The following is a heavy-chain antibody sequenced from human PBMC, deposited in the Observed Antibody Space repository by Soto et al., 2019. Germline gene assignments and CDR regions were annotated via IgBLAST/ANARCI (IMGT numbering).Heavy chain of an antibody. CDR1: GYTFTRYG. J-gene: IGHJ6*02. Sequence: ASVKVSCQASGYTFTRYGIGWARQAPGQGLEWMGWINTYNGNTNYAQNVQGRVTLTTDTSTSTAYMELRSLRSNDTAIYYCAMVDVYVTPSPQDVWGQGTTVTVS. D-gene: IGHD3-16*01. CDR2: INTYNGNT. CDR3: AMVDVYVTPSPQDV. V-gene: IGHV1-18*01.